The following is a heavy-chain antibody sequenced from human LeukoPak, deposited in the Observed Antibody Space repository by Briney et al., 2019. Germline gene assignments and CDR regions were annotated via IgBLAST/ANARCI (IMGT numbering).Heavy chain of an antibody. V-gene: IGHV3-73*01. D-gene: IGHD4-17*01. Sequence: GGSLRLSCAASGFTFSGSAMHWVRQASGKGLEWVGRIRSKANSYATAYAASVKGRFTISRDDSKNTAYLQMNSLKTEDTAVYYCTRPDYGDYHGDVFDVWGKGTTVTVSS. CDR2: IRSKANSYAT. CDR1: GFTFSGSA. CDR3: TRPDYGDYHGDVFDV. J-gene: IGHJ6*04.